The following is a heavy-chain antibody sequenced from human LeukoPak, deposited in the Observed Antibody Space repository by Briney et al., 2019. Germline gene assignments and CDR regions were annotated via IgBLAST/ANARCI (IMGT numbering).Heavy chain of an antibody. Sequence: ASETLSLTCTVSGGSISSGGYYWSWIRQHPGKGLEWIGYIYYSGSTYYNPSLKSRVTISVDTSKNQFSLKLSSVTAADTAVYYCARAGYYDSSGTLFDYWGQGTLVTVSS. CDR2: IYYSGST. CDR3: ARAGYYDSSGTLFDY. D-gene: IGHD3-22*01. V-gene: IGHV4-31*03. CDR1: GGSISSGGYY. J-gene: IGHJ4*02.